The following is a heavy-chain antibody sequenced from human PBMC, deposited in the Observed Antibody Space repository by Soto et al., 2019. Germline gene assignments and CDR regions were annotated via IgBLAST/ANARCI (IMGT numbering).Heavy chain of an antibody. CDR1: GVTFDSFT. CDR3: AREDDTTGHYSWFDP. V-gene: IGHV1-69*01. CDR2: FVPMFGSA. Sequence: QVQLEQSGPELKKPGSSVKVSCKPSGVTFDSFTFSWVRQAPGQGLEWMGGFVPMFGSASVAQRFQGRVRITADASTSTGYMELSDLRSDDSAIYYCAREDDTTGHYSWFDPWGPGTLVTVSS. J-gene: IGHJ5*02. D-gene: IGHD3-9*01.